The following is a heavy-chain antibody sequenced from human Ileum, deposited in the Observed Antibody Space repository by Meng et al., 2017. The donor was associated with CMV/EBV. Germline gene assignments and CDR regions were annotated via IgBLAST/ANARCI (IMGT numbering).Heavy chain of an antibody. CDR2: IIHSGSA. D-gene: IGHD3-16*01. Sequence: GSLRLSCVVYGPSFSNYYWTWIRQPPGKGLEWIGEIIHSGSANYNASLKSRVTISVDTTKKQFPMTLSSLTAADTAVYYCATDQKRSYRRGGYYYYAMDVWGQGTTVTVSS. CDR3: ATDQKRSYRRGGYYYYAMDV. V-gene: IGHV4-34*12. J-gene: IGHJ6*02. CDR1: GPSFSNYY.